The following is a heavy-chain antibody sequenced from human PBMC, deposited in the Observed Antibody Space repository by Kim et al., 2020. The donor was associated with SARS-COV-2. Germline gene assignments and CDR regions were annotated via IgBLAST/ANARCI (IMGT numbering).Heavy chain of an antibody. V-gene: IGHV3-53*01. Sequence: GGSLRLSCAASGFTVSSNYMSWVRQAPGKGLEWVSVIYSGGSTYYADSVKGRFTISRDNSKNTLYLQMNSLRAEDTAVYYCARLIAVAGRGWFDPWGQGTLVTVSS. CDR1: GFTVSSNY. D-gene: IGHD6-19*01. J-gene: IGHJ5*02. CDR2: IYSGGST. CDR3: ARLIAVAGRGWFDP.